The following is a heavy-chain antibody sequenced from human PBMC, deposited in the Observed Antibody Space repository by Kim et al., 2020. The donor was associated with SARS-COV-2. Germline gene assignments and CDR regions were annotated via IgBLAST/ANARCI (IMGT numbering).Heavy chain of an antibody. J-gene: IGHJ6*02. CDR3: ASRYCSSTSWSDYYYYGMDA. Sequence: SVKVSCKASGGTFSSYAISWVRQAPGQGLEWMGGIIPIFGTANYAQKFQGRVTITADESTSTAYMELSSLRSEDTAVYYCASRYCSSTSWSDYYYYGMDAWGQGTTVTVSS. V-gene: IGHV1-69*13. D-gene: IGHD2-2*01. CDR2: IIPIFGTA. CDR1: GGTFSSYA.